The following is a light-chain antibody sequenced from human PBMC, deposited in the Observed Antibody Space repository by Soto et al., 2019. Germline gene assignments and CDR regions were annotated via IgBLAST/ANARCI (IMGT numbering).Light chain of an antibody. CDR1: QSVRSRF. V-gene: IGKV3-20*01. CDR2: DAS. Sequence: EIVLTQSPGTLSLSPGEGATVSCRASQSVRSRFLAWYQQKPGQAPRLLIYDASRRAPGIPDRFSGSGSGTDFTLTISRLEPEDFAVFYCQQYGSSQITFGQGTRLEI. J-gene: IGKJ5*01. CDR3: QQYGSSQIT.